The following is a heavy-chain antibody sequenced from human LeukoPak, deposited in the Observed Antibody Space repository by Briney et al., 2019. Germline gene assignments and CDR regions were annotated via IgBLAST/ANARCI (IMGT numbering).Heavy chain of an antibody. CDR3: ASGPAQRYSSGWFYYFDY. D-gene: IGHD6-19*01. CDR2: INSDGTNT. J-gene: IGHJ4*02. CDR1: EFTFSTYC. V-gene: IGHV3-74*01. Sequence: GGSLRLSCAASEFTFSTYCMHWVRQAPGKGLVWVSRINSDGTNTDYADSVKGRFTISRDNAKNTLYMQMNSLRVDDTAVYYCASGPAQRYSSGWFYYFDYWGQGTLVTVSS.